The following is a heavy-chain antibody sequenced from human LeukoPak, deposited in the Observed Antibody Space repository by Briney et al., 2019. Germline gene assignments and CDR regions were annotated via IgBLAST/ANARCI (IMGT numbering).Heavy chain of an antibody. CDR1: GGSISSGSYY. Sequence: SETLSLTCTASGGSISSGSYYWTWIRQPAGKGLEWIGRIYTSGSTNYNPSLKSRVTISGDTPKNQFSLKLSSVTAADTAVYYCARVPTAILVLDYWGQGTLVTVSS. J-gene: IGHJ4*02. CDR2: IYTSGST. CDR3: ARVPTAILVLDY. V-gene: IGHV4-61*02. D-gene: IGHD2-2*01.